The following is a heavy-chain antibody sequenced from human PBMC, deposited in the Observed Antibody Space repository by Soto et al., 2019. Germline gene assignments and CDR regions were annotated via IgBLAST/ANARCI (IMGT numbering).Heavy chain of an antibody. V-gene: IGHV1-18*01. CDR1: GYTFTSYG. CDR3: ARYRGSYALDY. J-gene: IGHJ4*02. Sequence: QVQLVQSGAEVKKPGASVKVSCKASGYTFTSYGISWVRQAPGQGLEWMGWISANNGNTNDAQKLQGRVTMTTATSTSTAYMELRSLTSDDTAVYYFARYRGSYALDYWGQGTLVTVSS. D-gene: IGHD1-26*01. CDR2: ISANNGNT.